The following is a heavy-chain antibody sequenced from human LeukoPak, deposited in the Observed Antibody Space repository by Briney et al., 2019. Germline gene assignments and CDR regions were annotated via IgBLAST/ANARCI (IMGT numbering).Heavy chain of an antibody. CDR2: ISSSSSYI. Sequence: PGGSLRLSCAASGFTFSSYSMNWVRQAPGKGLEWVSSISSSSSYIYYADSVTGRFTISRDNAKNSLYLQMNSLRAEDTAVYYCARDETGGFDYWGQGTLVTVSS. CDR3: ARDETGGFDY. J-gene: IGHJ4*02. CDR1: GFTFSSYS. D-gene: IGHD1-26*01. V-gene: IGHV3-21*01.